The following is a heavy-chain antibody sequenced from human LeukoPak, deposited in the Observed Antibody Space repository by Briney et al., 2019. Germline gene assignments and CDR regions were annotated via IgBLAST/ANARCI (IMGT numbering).Heavy chain of an antibody. CDR1: GGSFSGYY. CDR3: ARGFPYYYDSSGSYYYYYMDV. D-gene: IGHD3-22*01. CDR2: INHSGST. V-gene: IGHV4-34*01. J-gene: IGHJ6*03. Sequence: SGTLSLTCAVYGGSFSGYYWSWIRQPPGKGLEWIGEINHSGSTNYNPSLKSRVTISVDTSKNQFSLKLSSVTAADTAVYYCARGFPYYYDSSGSYYYYYMDVWGKGTTVTVSS.